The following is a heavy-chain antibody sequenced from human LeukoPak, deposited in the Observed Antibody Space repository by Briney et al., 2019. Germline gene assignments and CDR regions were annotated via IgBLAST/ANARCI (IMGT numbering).Heavy chain of an antibody. J-gene: IGHJ4*02. CDR1: GGSISSSSYY. D-gene: IGHD1-26*01. V-gene: IGHV4-39*07. CDR2: IYYSGST. Sequence: SETLSLTCTVSGGSISSSSYYWGWIRQPPGKGLEWIGSIYYSGSTYYNPSLKSRVTISVDTSKNQFSLKLSSVTAADTAVYYCASRAGSYSSWGQGTLVTVSS. CDR3: ASRAGSYSS.